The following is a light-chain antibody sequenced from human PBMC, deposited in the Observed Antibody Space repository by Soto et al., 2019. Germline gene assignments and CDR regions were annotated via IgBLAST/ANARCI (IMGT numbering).Light chain of an antibody. CDR2: EVS. Sequence: QSALTQPPSASGSPGQSVTISCTGTSSDVGACNYVSWFQQHPGKAPKLMIYEVSKRPSGVPDRFSGSKSGSTASLTVSGLQAEDEADYYCSSCACRNNLVFGGGTQLTVL. CDR1: SSDVGACNY. J-gene: IGLJ2*01. CDR3: SSCACRNNLV. V-gene: IGLV2-8*01.